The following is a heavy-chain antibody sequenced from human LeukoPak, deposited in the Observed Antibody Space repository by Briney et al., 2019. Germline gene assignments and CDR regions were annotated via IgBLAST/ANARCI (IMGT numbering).Heavy chain of an antibody. Sequence: GGSLRLSCAASGFTFSSYWMHWVRQAPGKGLVWVSRIKSDGSSTSYADSVKGRFTISRDNAKNTLYLQMNSLRAEDTAVYYCAKGGRGPYCSGGSCYEFDYWGQGTLVTVSS. D-gene: IGHD2-15*01. V-gene: IGHV3-74*01. CDR1: GFTFSSYW. CDR3: AKGGRGPYCSGGSCYEFDY. J-gene: IGHJ4*02. CDR2: IKSDGSST.